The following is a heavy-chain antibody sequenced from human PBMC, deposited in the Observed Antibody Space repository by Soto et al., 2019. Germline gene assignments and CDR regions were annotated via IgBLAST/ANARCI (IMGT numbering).Heavy chain of an antibody. J-gene: IGHJ4*02. CDR1: GGSISSGDYY. Sequence: SETLSLTCTVSGGSISSGDYYWSWIRQPPGKGLEWIGYIYYSGSTYYNPSLKSRVTISVDRSKNQFSLKLTSVTAADTAVYYCARDKITGLFDYWGQGTLVTVSS. D-gene: IGHD2-8*02. CDR3: ARDKITGLFDY. V-gene: IGHV4-30-4*01. CDR2: IYYSGST.